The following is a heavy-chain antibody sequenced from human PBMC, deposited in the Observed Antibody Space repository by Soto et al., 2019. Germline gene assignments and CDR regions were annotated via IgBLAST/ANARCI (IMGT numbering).Heavy chain of an antibody. CDR1: GFTFSSYG. D-gene: IGHD6-13*01. J-gene: IGHJ3*02. V-gene: IGHV3-33*01. CDR3: ARSPYSSSWYFAFDI. Sequence: QVQLVESGGGVVQPGRSLRLSCAASGFTFSSYGMHWVRQAPGKGLEWVAVIWYDGSNKYYADSVKGRFTISRDNSKNTLYLQMNSLRAEDTAVYYCARSPYSSSWYFAFDIWCQGTMVTVSS. CDR2: IWYDGSNK.